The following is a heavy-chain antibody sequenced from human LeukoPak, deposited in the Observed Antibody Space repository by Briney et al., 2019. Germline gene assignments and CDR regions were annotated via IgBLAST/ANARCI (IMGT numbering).Heavy chain of an antibody. CDR3: ARVLKDGYNNGNFQH. V-gene: IGHV1-2*02. CDR1: GYTFTGYY. Sequence: ASVKVSCKASGYTFTGYYIHWVRQAPGQGLEWMGWINPNSGGTNYAQKFQGRVTMTRDTSITTAYMELSRLRSDDTAVYYCARVLKDGYNNGNFQHWGQGTLVTVSS. J-gene: IGHJ1*01. D-gene: IGHD5-24*01. CDR2: INPNSGGT.